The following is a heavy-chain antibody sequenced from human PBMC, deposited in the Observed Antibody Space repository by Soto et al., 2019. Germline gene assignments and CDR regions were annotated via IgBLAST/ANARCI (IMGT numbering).Heavy chain of an antibody. D-gene: IGHD2-2*01. Sequence: QVQLVQSGAEVKKPGASVKVSCKTSGYTFTSYSISWVRQAPGQGLEWMGWINVYNGNTKYAQNLQGRVTMTTDTSTSTACMELRSLRSDDTAVYYCARDLAVGWFDPWGQGTLVTVSS. V-gene: IGHV1-18*01. CDR3: ARDLAVGWFDP. CDR2: INVYNGNT. CDR1: GYTFTSYS. J-gene: IGHJ5*02.